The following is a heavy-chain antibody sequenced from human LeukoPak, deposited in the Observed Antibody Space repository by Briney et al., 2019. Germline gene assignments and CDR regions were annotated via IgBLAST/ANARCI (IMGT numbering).Heavy chain of an antibody. J-gene: IGHJ4*02. CDR3: ARDRAIAGFDY. CDR2: IYGSGSA. CDR1: GGSISRAEYH. V-gene: IGHV4-61*02. Sequence: SETLSLTCTVSGGSISRAEYHWSWIRQSAGKGLEWIGRIYGSGSANYISSLKSRVTISIDTSKNQFSLKLSSVTAADTAVYYCARDRAIAGFDYWGQGTLVTVSS. D-gene: IGHD2-21*01.